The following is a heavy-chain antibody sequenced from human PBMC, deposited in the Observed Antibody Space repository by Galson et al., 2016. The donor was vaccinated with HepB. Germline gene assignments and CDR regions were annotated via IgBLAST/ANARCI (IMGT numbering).Heavy chain of an antibody. CDR2: ISAYNGNT. Sequence: SVKVSCKASGYTFTNYGINWVRQAPGQGLEWMGWISAYNGNTNYVQKLQGRVTMTTDTSTSTAYMELRSLRFAVTAVYYCARGLGYGDYNGGGYWGQGTLVTVSS. V-gene: IGHV1-18*01. D-gene: IGHD4-17*01. CDR3: ARGLGYGDYNGGGY. J-gene: IGHJ4*02. CDR1: GYTFTNYG.